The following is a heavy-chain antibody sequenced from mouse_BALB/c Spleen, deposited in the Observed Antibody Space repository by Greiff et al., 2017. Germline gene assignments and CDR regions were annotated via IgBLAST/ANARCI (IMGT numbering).Heavy chain of an antibody. CDR2: ISNGGGST. V-gene: IGHV5-12-2*01. Sequence: EVQRVESGGGLVQPGGSLKLSCAASGFTFSSYTMSWVRQTPEKRLEWVAYISNGGGSTYYPDTVKGRFTISRDNAKNTLYLQMSSLKSEDTAMYYCARHKNGNYVDYWGQGTTLTVSS. J-gene: IGHJ2*01. D-gene: IGHD2-1*01. CDR3: ARHKNGNYVDY. CDR1: GFTFSSYT.